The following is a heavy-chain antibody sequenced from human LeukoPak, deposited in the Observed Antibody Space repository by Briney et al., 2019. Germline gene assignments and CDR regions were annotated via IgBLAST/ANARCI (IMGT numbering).Heavy chain of an antibody. CDR2: INHSGST. CDR1: GGSFSGYY. V-gene: IGHV4-34*01. CDR3: ARGALGYCSGGSCYSPTYYYYGMDV. D-gene: IGHD2-15*01. Sequence: SETLSLTCAVYGGSFSGYYWSWIRQPPGKGLEWIGEINHSGSTNYNPSLKSRVPISVDTSKNQFSLKLSSVTAADTAVYYCARGALGYCSGGSCYSPTYYYYGMDVWGKGTTVTVSS. J-gene: IGHJ6*04.